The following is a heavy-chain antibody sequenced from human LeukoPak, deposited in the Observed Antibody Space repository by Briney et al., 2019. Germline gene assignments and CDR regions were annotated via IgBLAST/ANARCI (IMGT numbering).Heavy chain of an antibody. D-gene: IGHD1/OR15-1a*01. V-gene: IGHV1-8*03. CDR1: GYTFTSYD. CDR2: MNPNSGNT. Sequence: ASVKVSCKASGYTFTSYDINWVRQATGQGLEWMGWMNPNSGNTGYAQKFQGRVTITRNTSISTAYMELSSLRSEDTAVYYCATRGVVSDYYYYYMDVWGKGTTVTISS. CDR3: ATRGVVSDYYYYYMDV. J-gene: IGHJ6*03.